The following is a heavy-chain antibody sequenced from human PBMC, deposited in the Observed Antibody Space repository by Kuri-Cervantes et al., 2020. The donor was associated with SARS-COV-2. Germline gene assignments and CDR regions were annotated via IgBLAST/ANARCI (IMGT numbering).Heavy chain of an antibody. Sequence: ESLKISCTVSGYSISSGYNWGWIRQPPGKGLEWIGSIYHSGRTYYNPSLKSRVTISVDTSKNQFSLKLSSVTAADTAVYYCARFVGNDAFDIWGQGTMVTVSS. CDR2: IYHSGRT. J-gene: IGHJ3*02. D-gene: IGHD3-16*01. V-gene: IGHV4-38-2*02. CDR3: ARFVGNDAFDI. CDR1: GYSISSGYN.